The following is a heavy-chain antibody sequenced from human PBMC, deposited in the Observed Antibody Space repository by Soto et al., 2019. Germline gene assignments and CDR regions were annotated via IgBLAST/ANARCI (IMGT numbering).Heavy chain of an antibody. CDR3: ARRWAPHSGMDV. D-gene: IGHD1-1*01. Sequence: GGSLRLSCAASGFTFSSYGMHWVRQAPGKGLEWVAVIWYDGSNKYYADSVKGRFTISRDNSKNTLYLQMNSLRAEDTAVYYCARRWAPHSGMDVWGKGTTVTVSS. V-gene: IGHV3-33*01. CDR1: GFTFSSYG. CDR2: IWYDGSNK. J-gene: IGHJ6*04.